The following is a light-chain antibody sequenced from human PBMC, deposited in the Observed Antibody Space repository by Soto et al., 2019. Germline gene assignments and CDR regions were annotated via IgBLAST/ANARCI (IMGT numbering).Light chain of an antibody. CDR2: AAS. Sequence: DIQMTQSPSTLPASVGDRVTITCRASQSMGAWLAWXXXKXXXXXXXXIYAASSLQSGVPSRFSGSGSGTDFTLTISSLQPEDFATYYCQQSYSTPLTFGGGTKVDIK. CDR3: QQSYSTPLT. CDR1: QSMGAW. J-gene: IGKJ4*01. V-gene: IGKV1-39*01.